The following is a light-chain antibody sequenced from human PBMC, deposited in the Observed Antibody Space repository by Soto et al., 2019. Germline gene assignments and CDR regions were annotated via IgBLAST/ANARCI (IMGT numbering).Light chain of an antibody. J-gene: IGKJ1*01. CDR3: QQYNRYPWT. CDR2: KTS. Sequence: DIPMTQSPSTLSASVGDRVTITCRASQSISSWLAWHQQTPGKAPKLLNYKTSRLESGVPSRFSGSGSGTDTPLTSSRLPDDDVATYYCQQYNRYPWTFGQGTKVEIK. CDR1: QSISSW. V-gene: IGKV1-5*03.